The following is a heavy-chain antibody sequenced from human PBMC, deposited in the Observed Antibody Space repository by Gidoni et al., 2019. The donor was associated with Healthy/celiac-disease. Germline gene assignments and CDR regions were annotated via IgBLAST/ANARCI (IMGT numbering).Heavy chain of an antibody. CDR1: GFTFSSYA. V-gene: IGHV3-23*01. J-gene: IGHJ5*02. CDR2: ISASGDST. D-gene: IGHD6-13*01. CDR3: AIHSSSWYVGWFDP. Sequence: EVQLLESGGGLVQPGGSLRLSCAASGFTFSSYAMSWVRQAPGKGLEWVSAISASGDSTYFAVSVKVRFTISRDNSKNTVYLQMNSLRAEDTSVYYCAIHSSSWYVGWFDPWGQGTLVTVSS.